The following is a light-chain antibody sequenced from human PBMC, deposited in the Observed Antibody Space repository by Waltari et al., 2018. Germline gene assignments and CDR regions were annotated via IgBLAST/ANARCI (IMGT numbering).Light chain of an antibody. CDR1: QRGGRT. CDR3: QKYGTRPAT. CDR2: DAS. J-gene: IGKJ1*01. V-gene: IGKV3-20*01. Sequence: DIVLTQSPGTLSLSPGDRPTLSCRASQRGGRTLAWYQQRPGQAPRLLIYDASSRATGIPDRFSGSGSGTDFSLTISRLEPEDFAVYYCQKYGTRPATFGQGTKVEVK.